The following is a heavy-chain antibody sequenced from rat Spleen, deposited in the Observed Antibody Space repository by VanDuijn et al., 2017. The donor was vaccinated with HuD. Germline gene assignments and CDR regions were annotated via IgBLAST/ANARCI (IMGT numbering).Heavy chain of an antibody. CDR3: ASPLGTGDY. V-gene: IGHV5-27*01. D-gene: IGHD1-5*01. J-gene: IGHJ2*01. Sequence: EVQLVESGGGLVQPGRSLKLSCAASGFTFSNYYMAWVRQAPTKGLEWVAYISTGGGSTYYRDSVKGRFIISRDNAKSTLYLQMDSLRSEDTATYYCASPLGTGDYWGQGVMVTVSS. CDR2: ISTGGGST. CDR1: GFTFSNYY.